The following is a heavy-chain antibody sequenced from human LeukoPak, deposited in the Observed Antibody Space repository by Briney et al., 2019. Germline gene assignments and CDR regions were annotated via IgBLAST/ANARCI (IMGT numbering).Heavy chain of an antibody. J-gene: IGHJ4*02. CDR1: GFTFSSYG. CDR2: ISYNGRT. D-gene: IGHD3-10*01. V-gene: IGHV4-39*07. CDR3: ARDQYIGRGSSFDN. Sequence: PGGSLRLSCAASGFTFSSYGMSWVRQPPGKGLEWIGSISYNGRTYYDPSLKSRVTISVDTSKNQFSLKLSSVTAADPAVYYCARDQYIGRGSSFDNWGQGTLVTVSS.